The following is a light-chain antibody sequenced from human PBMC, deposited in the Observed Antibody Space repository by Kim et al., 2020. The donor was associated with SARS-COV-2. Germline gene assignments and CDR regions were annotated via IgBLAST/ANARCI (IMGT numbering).Light chain of an antibody. CDR2: GAS. J-gene: IGKJ1*01. CDR1: QPVNTY. CDR3: QQYHDWPWT. Sequence: SPGERATLSCRASQPVNTYLAWYQQQPGQAPRLLIFGASARATAFPARFSGSGSGTDFTLTISSLQSEDFAVYYCQQYHDWPWTFGQGTKVDIK. V-gene: IGKV3-15*01.